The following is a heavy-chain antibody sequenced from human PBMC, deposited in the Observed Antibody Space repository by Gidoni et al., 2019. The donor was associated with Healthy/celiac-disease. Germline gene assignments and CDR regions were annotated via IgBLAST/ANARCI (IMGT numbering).Heavy chain of an antibody. D-gene: IGHD3-3*01. CDR2: IKQDGSEK. CDR3: ARWYYDFWSGYYYYYYYGLDV. CDR1: GSTFSSYW. J-gene: IGHJ6*02. V-gene: IGHV3-7*01. Sequence: EVQLVESGGGLVQPGESLRLACAASGSTFSSYWMSWVRQAPGKGLEWVANIKQDGSEKYYVDPLKGRFTISRDNAKNSLYLQMNSLRAEDTAVYYCARWYYDFWSGYYYYYYYGLDVWGQGTTVTVSS.